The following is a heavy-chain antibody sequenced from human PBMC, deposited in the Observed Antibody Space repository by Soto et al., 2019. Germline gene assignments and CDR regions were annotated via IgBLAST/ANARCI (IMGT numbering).Heavy chain of an antibody. V-gene: IGHV3-23*01. CDR3: AKDRLTNVLRFLEWLPNH. J-gene: IGHJ4*02. CDR2: ISGSGGST. D-gene: IGHD3-3*01. CDR1: GFTFSSYA. Sequence: GGSLRLSCAASGFTFSSYAMSWVRQAPGKGLEWVSAISGSGGSTYYADSVKGRFTISRDNSKNTLYLQMNSLRAEDTAVYYCAKDRLTNVLRFLEWLPNHWGQGTLVTVSS.